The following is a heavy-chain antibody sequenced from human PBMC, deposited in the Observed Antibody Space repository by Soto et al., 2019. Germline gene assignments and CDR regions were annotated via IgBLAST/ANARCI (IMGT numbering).Heavy chain of an antibody. V-gene: IGHV3-73*01. J-gene: IGHJ6*03. D-gene: IGHD2-2*03. CDR2: IRSKANSYAT. Sequence: GGSLRLSCAASGFTFSGSAMHWVRQASGKGLEWVGRIRSKANSYATAYAASVKGRFTISRDDSKNTAYLQMNSLKTEDTAVYYCTRHLDIVVVPAASNPHYYYMDVWGKGTTVTVSS. CDR3: TRHLDIVVVPAASNPHYYYMDV. CDR1: GFTFSGSA.